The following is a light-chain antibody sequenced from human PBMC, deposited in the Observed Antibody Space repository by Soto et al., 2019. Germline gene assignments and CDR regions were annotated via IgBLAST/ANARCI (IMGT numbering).Light chain of an antibody. Sequence: DIQMTQSPSSVSASVGDRVTITGRAIQCIDKYLNLYQQKPGKGPNLLIYAASNLRTGVPSRFSGSGSGTEFTLTISSLLPEDFATYFCQQSYSTPSLTFGGGTKVDIK. CDR2: AAS. CDR1: QCIDKY. V-gene: IGKV1-39*01. CDR3: QQSYSTPSLT. J-gene: IGKJ4*01.